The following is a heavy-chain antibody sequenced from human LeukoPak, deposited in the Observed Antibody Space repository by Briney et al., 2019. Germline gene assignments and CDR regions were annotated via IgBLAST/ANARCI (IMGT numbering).Heavy chain of an antibody. V-gene: IGHV4-34*01. D-gene: IGHD2-2*01. CDR3: ASGYCSSTSCRRPLYYYYDMDV. Sequence: SETLSLTCAVYGGSFSGYYWSWIRQPPGKGLEWIGEINHSGSTNYNPSLKSRVTISVDTSKNQFSLKLSSVTAADTAVYYCASGYCSSTSCRRPLYYYYDMDVWGKGTTVTVSS. CDR1: GGSFSGYY. CDR2: INHSGST. J-gene: IGHJ6*03.